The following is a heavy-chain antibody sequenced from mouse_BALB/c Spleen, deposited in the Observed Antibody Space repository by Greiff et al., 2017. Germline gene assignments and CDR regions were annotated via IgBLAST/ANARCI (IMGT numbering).Heavy chain of an antibody. CDR1: GDSITSGY. V-gene: IGHV3-8*02. CDR2: ISYSGST. J-gene: IGHJ3*01. CDR3: ARYYDYDGVGPWFAY. D-gene: IGHD2-4*01. Sequence: DVKLVESGPSLVKPSQTLSLTCSVTGDSITSGYWNWIRKFPGNKLEYMGYISYSGSTYYNPSLKSRISITRDTSKNQYYLQLNSVTTEDTATYYCARYYDYDGVGPWFAYWGQGTLVTVSA.